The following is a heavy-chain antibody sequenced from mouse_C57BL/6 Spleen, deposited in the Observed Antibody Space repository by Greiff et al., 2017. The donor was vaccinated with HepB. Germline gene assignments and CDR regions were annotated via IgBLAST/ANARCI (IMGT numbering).Heavy chain of an antibody. CDR1: GFTFSDYY. CDR2: ISNGGGST. CDR3: ARLGSSYYYAMDY. D-gene: IGHD1-1*01. Sequence: EVQVVESGGGLVQPGGSLKLSCAASGFTFSDYYMYWVRQTPEKRLEWVAYISNGGGSTYYPDTVKGRFPISRDNAKNTLYLQMSRLKSEDTAMYYCARLGSSYYYAMDYWGQGTSVTVSS. J-gene: IGHJ4*01. V-gene: IGHV5-12*01.